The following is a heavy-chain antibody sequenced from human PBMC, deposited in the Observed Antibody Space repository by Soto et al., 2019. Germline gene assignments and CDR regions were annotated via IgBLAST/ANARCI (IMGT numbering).Heavy chain of an antibody. Sequence: SETLSLTCTVSGGSISSYYWSWIRQPPGKGLEWIGYIYYSGSTNYNPSLKSRVTISVDTSKNQFSLKLSSVTAADTAVYYCARHAIYDFWIGFFDYWGKGTLVTVSS. D-gene: IGHD3-3*01. CDR1: GGSISSYY. CDR2: IYYSGST. V-gene: IGHV4-59*08. CDR3: ARHAIYDFWIGFFDY. J-gene: IGHJ4*02.